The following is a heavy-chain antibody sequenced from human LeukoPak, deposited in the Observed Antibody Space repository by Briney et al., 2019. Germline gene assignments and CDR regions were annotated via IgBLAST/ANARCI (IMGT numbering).Heavy chain of an antibody. CDR1: GFIFSSYS. J-gene: IGHJ4*02. CDR2: ISSSSSTI. V-gene: IGHV3-48*02. CDR3: ARGVVVVAAREFDY. D-gene: IGHD2-15*01. Sequence: PGGSLRLSCAASGFIFSSYSMNWVRQAPGKGLEWVSYISSSSSTIYYADSVKGRFTISRDNAKNSLYLQMNSLRDEDTAVYYCARGVVVVAAREFDYWGQGTLVTVSS.